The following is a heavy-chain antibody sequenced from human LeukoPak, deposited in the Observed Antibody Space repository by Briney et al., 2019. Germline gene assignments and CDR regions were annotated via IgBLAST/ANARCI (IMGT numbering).Heavy chain of an antibody. Sequence: ASVKVSCKASGYTFTGYYMHWVRQAPGQGLEWMGWINPNSGGTNYAQKFQGRVTMTKDTSISTAYMELSRLRSEDTAVYYCARSGGDYLGGDYYYYYMDVWGKGTTVTVSS. CDR2: INPNSGGT. CDR1: GYTFTGYY. D-gene: IGHD4-17*01. CDR3: ARSGGDYLGGDYYYYYMDV. J-gene: IGHJ6*03. V-gene: IGHV1-2*02.